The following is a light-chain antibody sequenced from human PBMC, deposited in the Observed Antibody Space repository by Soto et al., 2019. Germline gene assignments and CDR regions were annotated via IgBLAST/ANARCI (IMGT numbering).Light chain of an antibody. CDR3: QQYESYSWT. CDR1: QYISTY. V-gene: IGKV1-39*01. CDR2: VAS. J-gene: IGKJ1*01. Sequence: DIQMTQSPSSLSASVGDSLTITCRASQYISTYLNWYQQKPGKAPKLLIYVASNLQSGVPSRFSGSGSGTEFTLTISSLQPDDSATYYCQQYESYSWTFGQGTKVDIK.